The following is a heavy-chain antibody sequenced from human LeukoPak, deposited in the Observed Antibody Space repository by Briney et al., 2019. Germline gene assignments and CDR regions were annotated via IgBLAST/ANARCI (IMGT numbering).Heavy chain of an antibody. CDR2: IYSGGST. V-gene: IGHV3-66*02. CDR1: EFTVSSNY. CDR3: AKMSSSDHFDY. J-gene: IGHJ4*02. D-gene: IGHD6-6*01. Sequence: GGSLRLSCAASEFTVSSNYMSWVRQAPGKGREWVSVIYSGGSTYYADSVKGRFTISRDNSENTLYLQMNSLRAEDTAVYYCAKMSSSDHFDYWGQGTLVTVSS.